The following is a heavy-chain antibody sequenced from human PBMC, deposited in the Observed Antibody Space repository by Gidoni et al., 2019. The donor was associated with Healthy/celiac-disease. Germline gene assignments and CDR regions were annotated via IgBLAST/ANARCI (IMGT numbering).Heavy chain of an antibody. D-gene: IGHD3-22*01. CDR2: SSSSANTI. Sequence: VPLVESGGGWVKPGGYMRPSLAASGFTFSDYDMSWIRQAPGKGLEWVSYSSSSANTINYADSVKGRFTISRDNAKNSLYLQMNSLRAEDTVVYYCARDLYGYYDSSGYYLGYWGQGTLVTVSS. V-gene: IGHV3-11*01. CDR1: GFTFSDYD. J-gene: IGHJ4*02. CDR3: ARDLYGYYDSSGYYLGY.